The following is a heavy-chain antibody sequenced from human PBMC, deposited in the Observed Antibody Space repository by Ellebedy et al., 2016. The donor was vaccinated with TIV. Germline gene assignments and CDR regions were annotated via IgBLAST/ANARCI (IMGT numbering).Heavy chain of an antibody. V-gene: IGHV1-18*01. D-gene: IGHD3-3*01. CDR3: ARAGYDFWSGYYTDWYFDL. Sequence: ASVKVSCKASGYTFTSYGISWVRQAPGQGLEWMGWISAYNGNTNYAQKLQGRVTMTTDTSTSTAYMELRSLRPYNTAVYYCARAGYDFWSGYYTDWYFDLWGRGTLVTVSS. J-gene: IGHJ2*01. CDR2: ISAYNGNT. CDR1: GYTFTSYG.